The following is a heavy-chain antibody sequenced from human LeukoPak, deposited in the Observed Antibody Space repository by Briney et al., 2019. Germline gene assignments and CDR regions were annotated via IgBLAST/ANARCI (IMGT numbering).Heavy chain of an antibody. CDR3: ARDRPTLTGYYPFDY. J-gene: IGHJ4*02. Sequence: GGSLRLSCAASGFTFSSYWMNWVRQAPGKGLEWVSSIISSGSYIYYADSVKGRFTISRDNAKNSLYLQMNSLRAEDTAVYYCARDRPTLTGYYPFDYWGQGTLVTVSS. V-gene: IGHV3-21*01. CDR2: IISSGSYI. CDR1: GFTFSSYW. D-gene: IGHD3-9*01.